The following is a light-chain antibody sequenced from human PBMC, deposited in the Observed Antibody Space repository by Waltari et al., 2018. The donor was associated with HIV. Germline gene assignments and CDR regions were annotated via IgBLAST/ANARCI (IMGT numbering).Light chain of an antibody. CDR1: HSGRKT. Sequence: SFVLTQPPSMSVAPGKTASIPWGGNHSGRKTGNWYQQKAGQAPLVGIHDNSDRPSGIPERFSGSNSGNTATLTITRVGAGDEADYYCQVWDSSSDHVVFGGGTKLTIL. J-gene: IGLJ2*01. CDR2: DNS. V-gene: IGLV3-21*04. CDR3: QVWDSSSDHVV.